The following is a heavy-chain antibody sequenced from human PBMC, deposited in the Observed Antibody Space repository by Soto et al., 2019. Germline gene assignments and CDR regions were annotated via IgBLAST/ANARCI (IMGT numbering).Heavy chain of an antibody. Sequence: PGGSLILSCTTVGFPFGDYVMGWCRQAPGKGLEWLGFIRSNTFGGTTVYAASVKGRFTISRDDSKSVAFLQMNSLKTEDTAMYYCTRDRDILTGYYSPNSFDYWGQGALVTVS. D-gene: IGHD3-9*01. CDR1: GFPFGDYV. CDR2: IRSNTFGGTT. CDR3: TRDRDILTGYYSPNSFDY. V-gene: IGHV3-49*03. J-gene: IGHJ4*02.